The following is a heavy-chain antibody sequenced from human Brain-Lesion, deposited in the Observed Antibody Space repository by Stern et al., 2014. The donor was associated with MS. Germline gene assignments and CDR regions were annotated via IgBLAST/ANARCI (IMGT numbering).Heavy chain of an antibody. CDR2: INPNTGGT. CDR1: GYIFTGYY. Sequence: QVQLVQSGAEVKKPGASVKVSCQTSGYIFTGYYIHWVRQAPGQGLEWMAWINPNTGGTKYAQKFQGRVTMSRATSISTAYVELSSLTSYDTAVYYCARDQRGITIFGVVTDYYYLGMDVWGQGTTVTVSS. J-gene: IGHJ6*02. CDR3: ARDQRGITIFGVVTDYYYLGMDV. V-gene: IGHV1-2*02. D-gene: IGHD3-3*01.